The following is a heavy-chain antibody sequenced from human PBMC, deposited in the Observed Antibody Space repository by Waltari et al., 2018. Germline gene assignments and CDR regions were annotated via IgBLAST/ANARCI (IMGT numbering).Heavy chain of an antibody. D-gene: IGHD3-16*01. Sequence: EVQLVESGGGLAQPGGSLTPSCVASGFTFSTYSMNWVRRTPGKGLEWLFYVSYDARTIYYADSVKGRFTISRDNAKNSLYLQMNSLRAEDTAVYYCARVGGGDTDYWGQGTLVTVSS. CDR3: ARVGGGDTDY. J-gene: IGHJ4*02. V-gene: IGHV3-48*04. CDR2: VSYDARTI. CDR1: GFTFSTYS.